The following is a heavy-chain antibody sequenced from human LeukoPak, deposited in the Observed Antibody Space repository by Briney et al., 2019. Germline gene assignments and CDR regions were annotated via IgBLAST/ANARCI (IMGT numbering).Heavy chain of an antibody. CDR2: ISGDGGSA. CDR1: GFSLDDSA. CDR3: VEDGNSEHFDY. V-gene: IGHV3-43*02. Sequence: PGGSLRLSCAASGFSLDDSAMHWVRHTPGKGLEWVSLISGDGGSAYYTDSVKGRFTISRDNSKNSLYLQINSPRTEDTALYYCVEDGNSEHFDYWGQGTLVTVSS. D-gene: IGHD4-23*01. J-gene: IGHJ4*02.